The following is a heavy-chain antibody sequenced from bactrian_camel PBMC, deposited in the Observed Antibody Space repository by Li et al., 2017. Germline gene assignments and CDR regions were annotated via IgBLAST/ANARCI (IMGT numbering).Heavy chain of an antibody. V-gene: IGHV3S26*01. J-gene: IGHJ4*01. Sequence: HVQLVESGGGSVQAGGSLSLSCAAGRYTYKRNCMGWFRQSPGKEREGVARSHSDGGTSYADSVKGRFTISKDNAENTLYLQMNNLKPGDTAMYYCAARTLSVGALWANTALYTYWGQGTQVTVS. D-gene: IGHD1*01. CDR3: AARTLSVGALWANTALYTY. CDR2: SHSDGGT. CDR1: RYTYKRNC.